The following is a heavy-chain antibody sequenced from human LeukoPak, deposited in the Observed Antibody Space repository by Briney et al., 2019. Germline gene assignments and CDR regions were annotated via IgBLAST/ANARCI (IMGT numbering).Heavy chain of an antibody. CDR1: GYIFTNYG. J-gene: IGHJ4*02. D-gene: IGHD3-16*01. V-gene: IGHV1-18*01. CDR3: ARDGPETLSDY. Sequence: ASVKVSCKASGYIFTNYGISWVRQAPGQGLEWMGWISAYNGNTNYPQKFQGRVTMTTDTSTGTAYMELRNLRSDDTAVYYCARDGPETLSDYWGQGTQVTVSS. CDR2: ISAYNGNT.